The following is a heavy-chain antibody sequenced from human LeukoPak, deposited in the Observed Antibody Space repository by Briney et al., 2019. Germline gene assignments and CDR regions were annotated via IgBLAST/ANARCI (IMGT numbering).Heavy chain of an antibody. CDR3: ARAGSSSWYGTQSDH. CDR1: DYTFFNYD. V-gene: IGHV1-18*01. Sequence: SVKFPCKASDYTFFNYDIRWVLLAPGQGREWRGWISAYTGNTNYAQKLQGRVTMTIDTSMNTAYLELRRLRSDDPAVYYRARAGSSSWYGTQSDHWPQRPLVPVST. CDR2: ISAYTGNT. J-gene: IGHJ4*02. D-gene: IGHD6-13*01.